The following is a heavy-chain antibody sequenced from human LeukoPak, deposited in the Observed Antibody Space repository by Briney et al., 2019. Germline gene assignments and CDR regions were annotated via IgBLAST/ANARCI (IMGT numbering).Heavy chain of an antibody. D-gene: IGHD2-15*01. J-gene: IGHJ5*02. CDR3: ARAVAPAEENNWFDP. Sequence: SETLSLTCSVSGGSLVAHHWSWIRQPPGKGLEWIGHVYDSGRTTYNPALKRRVTMSPDTSRTQISLRLRSVTAADTAVYYCARAVAPAEENNWFDPWGQGTLVIVSS. V-gene: IGHV4-59*11. CDR2: VYDSGRT. CDR1: GGSLVAHH.